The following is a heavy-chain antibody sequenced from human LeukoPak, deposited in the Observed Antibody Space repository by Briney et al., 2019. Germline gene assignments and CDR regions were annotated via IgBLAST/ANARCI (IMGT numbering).Heavy chain of an antibody. D-gene: IGHD6-13*01. J-gene: IGHJ4*02. V-gene: IGHV3-23*01. CDR1: GFTCSSCG. CDR3: AKIIAAIDY. Sequence: GGSLRLSCAASGFTCSSCGMSWVRQAPGKGLEWVSGISGSGGNTDYADSVKGRFTISRDNSKNTLYLQMNSLRAEDTAVYYCAKIIAAIDYWGQGTLVTVSS. CDR2: ISGSGGNT.